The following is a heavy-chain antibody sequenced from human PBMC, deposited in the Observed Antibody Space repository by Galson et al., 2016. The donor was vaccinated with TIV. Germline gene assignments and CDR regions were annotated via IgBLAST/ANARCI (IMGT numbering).Heavy chain of an antibody. Sequence: SLRLSCAASGLTFSSQWMSWVRQAPGKGPDFVASISEDGTVKYYVDSVKGRFTISRDNAKNSLFLQMNSLGVEDTAVYYCVRGDFWGQGTLATVSS. D-gene: IGHD3/OR15-3a*01. J-gene: IGHJ4*02. V-gene: IGHV3-7*01. CDR2: ISEDGTVK. CDR3: VRGDF. CDR1: GLTFSSQW.